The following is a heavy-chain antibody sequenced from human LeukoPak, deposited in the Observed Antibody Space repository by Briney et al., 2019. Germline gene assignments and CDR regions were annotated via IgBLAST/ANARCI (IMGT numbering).Heavy chain of an antibody. V-gene: IGHV3-9*01. CDR1: GFIFDDYA. D-gene: IGHD5-24*01. Sequence: PGGSLRLSCGGSGFIFDDYAMHWVRQAPGKGLEWVSGVNWNSGAIDYAESVKGRFTISRDNAKNTLYLQMNSLRAEDTAVYYCAKGVRRDGYRSRLFRVFDIWGQGTMVTVSS. CDR3: AKGVRRDGYRSRLFRVFDI. J-gene: IGHJ3*02. CDR2: VNWNSGAI.